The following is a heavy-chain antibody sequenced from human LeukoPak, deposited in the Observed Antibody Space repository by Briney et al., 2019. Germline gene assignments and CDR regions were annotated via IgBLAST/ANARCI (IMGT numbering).Heavy chain of an antibody. V-gene: IGHV3-23*01. CDR1: XXAFYSYA. J-gene: IGHJ4*02. Sequence: PGGXXXLSCXXSXXAFYSYAMXWVRQAPGKGLEWVSSISGGGTSTLYADSVKGRFTISRDNSKNTLYPQMNSLRAEDTAVYYCAKVPGAYYFDYWGQGTLVTVSS. CDR3: AKVPGAYYFDY. CDR2: ISGGGTST.